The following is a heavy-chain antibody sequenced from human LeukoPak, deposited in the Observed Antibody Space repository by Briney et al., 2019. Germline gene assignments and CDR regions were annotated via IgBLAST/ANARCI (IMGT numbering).Heavy chain of an antibody. CDR1: GGSFSAYY. D-gene: IGHD6-13*01. J-gene: IGHJ6*03. CDR3: ARHGGIAAAGTGGYYYYYMDV. CDR2: INHSGST. Sequence: KSSETLSLTCAVYGGSFSAYYWSWIRQPPGKELEWIGEINHSGSTNYNPSLKSRVTISVDTSKNQFSLKLSSVTAADTAVYYCARHGGIAAAGTGGYYYYYMDVWGKGTTVTISS. V-gene: IGHV4-34*01.